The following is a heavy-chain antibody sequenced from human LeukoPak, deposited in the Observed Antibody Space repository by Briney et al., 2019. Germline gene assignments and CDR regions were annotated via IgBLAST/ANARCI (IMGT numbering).Heavy chain of an antibody. V-gene: IGHV3-23*01. D-gene: IGHD7-27*01. J-gene: IGHJ4*02. CDR3: AQDLAWGAFDH. Sequence: GGSLRLSCAASGFSFSSHGMHWVRQAPGKGLEWVSGISPSGGGTYYADSVKGRFTISRDDSKNTLSLQMNSLRVEDTAVYYCAQDLAWGAFDHWGQGTLVTVSS. CDR1: GFSFSSHG. CDR2: ISPSGGGT.